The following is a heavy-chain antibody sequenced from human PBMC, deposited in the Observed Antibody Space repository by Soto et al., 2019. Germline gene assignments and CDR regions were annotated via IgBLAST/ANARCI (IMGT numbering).Heavy chain of an antibody. V-gene: IGHV4-39*01. D-gene: IGHD5-18*01. J-gene: IGHJ4*02. CDR3: ARGRLRGYYAY. CDR2: IYYSGST. Sequence: ETLSLTCTVSGGSISSSSYYWGWIRQPPGKGLEWIGSIYYSGSTYYNPSLKSRVTISVDTSKNQFSLKLSSVTAADTAVYYCARGRLRGYYAYWGQGTLVTVSS. CDR1: GGSISSSSYY.